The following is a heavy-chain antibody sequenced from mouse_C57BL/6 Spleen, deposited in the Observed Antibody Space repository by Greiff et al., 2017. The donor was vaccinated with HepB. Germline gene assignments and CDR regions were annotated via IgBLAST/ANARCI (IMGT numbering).Heavy chain of an antibody. V-gene: IGHV1-55*01. J-gene: IGHJ1*03. CDR1: GYTFTSYW. CDR3: ATSPTVVEGYFDV. D-gene: IGHD1-1*01. Sequence: VQLQQPGAELVKPGASVKMSCKASGYTFTSYWITWVKQRPGQGLEWIGDIYPGSGSTNYNEKFKSKATLTVDTSSSTAYMQLSSLTSEDSAVYYCATSPTVVEGYFDVWGTGTTVTVSS. CDR2: IYPGSGST.